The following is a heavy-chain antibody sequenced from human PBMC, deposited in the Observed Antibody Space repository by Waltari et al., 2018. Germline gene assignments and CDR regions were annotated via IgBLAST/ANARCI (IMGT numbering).Heavy chain of an antibody. CDR2: IDSRGST. V-gene: IGHV4-30-4*01. J-gene: IGHJ5*02. Sequence: QVQLQESGPGLVKPSQTLSLTCTVSGGSISSGDYYWSWIRQPPGKGLEWIGYIDSRGSTYSNPSLKSRVTRAVDTSKNQFSLKLSSVTAADTAVYYCARAEGGLEDGGEGIWFDPWGQGTLVTVSS. D-gene: IGHD2-21*01. CDR1: GGSISSGDYY. CDR3: ARAEGGLEDGGEGIWFDP.